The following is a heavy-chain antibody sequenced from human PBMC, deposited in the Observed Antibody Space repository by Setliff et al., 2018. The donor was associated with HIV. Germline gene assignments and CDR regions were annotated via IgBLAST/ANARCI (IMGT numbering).Heavy chain of an antibody. D-gene: IGHD1-1*01. CDR1: GGSFSGYS. V-gene: IGHV4-59*01. CDR3: AQLGMVDDFDY. CDR2: IYYSGST. J-gene: IGHJ4*02. Sequence: PSETLSLTCAVYGGSFSGYSWNWVRQPPGKGLEWIGYIYYSGSTNYNPSLKSRVTISVDTSKNHFSLKLRSVTAADTAVYYCAQLGMVDDFDYWGQGTLVTVSS.